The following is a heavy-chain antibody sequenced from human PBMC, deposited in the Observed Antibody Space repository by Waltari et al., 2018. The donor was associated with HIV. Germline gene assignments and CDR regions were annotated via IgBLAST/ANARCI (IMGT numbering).Heavy chain of an antibody. V-gene: IGHV4-34*01. Sequence: QVQLQQWGAGLLQPSETLSLHCAVYGGSFSGYYWSLIRQPPGKGLEWIGEINHSGSTNYNPSLKSRVTISVDTSKNQFALKLSSVTAADTAVYYCARGRSYYYDSSGYLDYWGQGTLVTVSS. D-gene: IGHD3-22*01. J-gene: IGHJ4*02. CDR2: INHSGST. CDR1: GGSFSGYY. CDR3: ARGRSYYYDSSGYLDY.